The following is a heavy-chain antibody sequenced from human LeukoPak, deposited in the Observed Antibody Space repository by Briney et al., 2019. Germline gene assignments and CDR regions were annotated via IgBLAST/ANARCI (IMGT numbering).Heavy chain of an antibody. CDR3: AKDMSYSSGWYPFDY. CDR2: IYYSGST. D-gene: IGHD6-19*01. V-gene: IGHV4-31*03. J-gene: IGHJ4*02. Sequence: PSETLSLTRTVSGGSISSGGYYWSWIRQHPGKGLEWIGYIYYSGSTYYNPSLKSRVTISVDTSKNQFSLKLSSVTAADTAVYYCAKDMSYSSGWYPFDYWGQGTLVTVSS. CDR1: GGSISSGGYY.